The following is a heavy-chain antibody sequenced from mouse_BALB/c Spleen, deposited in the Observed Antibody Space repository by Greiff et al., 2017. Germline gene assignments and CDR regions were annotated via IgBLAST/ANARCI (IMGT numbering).Heavy chain of an antibody. CDR1: GYTFTSYT. Sequence: VQLVESGAELARPGASVKMSCKASGYTFTSYTMHWVKQRPGQGLEWIGYINPSSGYTNYNQKFKDKATLTADKSSSTAYMQLSSLTSEDSAVYYCARGGDYRYDGGFAYWGQGTLVTVSA. J-gene: IGHJ3*01. V-gene: IGHV1-4*01. CDR3: ARGGDYRYDGGFAY. D-gene: IGHD2-14*01. CDR2: INPSSGYT.